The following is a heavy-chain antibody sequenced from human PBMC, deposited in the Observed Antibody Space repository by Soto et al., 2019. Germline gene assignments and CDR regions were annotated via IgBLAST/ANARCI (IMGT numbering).Heavy chain of an antibody. V-gene: IGHV3-23*01. CDR2: ISGSGGST. J-gene: IGHJ4*02. Sequence: LRLSCAASGSTFSSYAMSWVRQAPGKGLEWVSAISGSGGSTYYADSVKGRFTISRDNSKNTLYLQMNSLRTEDTAVYYCAKLGYDILTGYYKSFDYWGQGTLVTVSS. CDR3: AKLGYDILTGYYKSFDY. D-gene: IGHD3-9*01. CDR1: GSTFSSYA.